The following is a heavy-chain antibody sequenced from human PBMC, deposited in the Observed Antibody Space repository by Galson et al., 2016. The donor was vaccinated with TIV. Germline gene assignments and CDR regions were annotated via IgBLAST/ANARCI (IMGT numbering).Heavy chain of an antibody. J-gene: IGHJ4*02. V-gene: IGHV5-51*03. CDR3: ARGEEPYYFGSGNGYFDF. Sequence: QSGAEVKKAGDSLKISCKGSGYTFATSWIGWVRQRPGKGLEWMGIIYPGDSDTRYNPPFAGQVTISADNYINTAYLQWASLKASDTALYFCARGEEPYYFGSGNGYFDFWGQGTLVTVSS. D-gene: IGHD3-10*01. CDR1: GYTFATSW. CDR2: IYPGDSDT.